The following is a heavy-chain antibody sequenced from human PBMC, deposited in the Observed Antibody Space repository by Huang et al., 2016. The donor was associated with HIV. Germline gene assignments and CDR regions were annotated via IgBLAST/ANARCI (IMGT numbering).Heavy chain of an antibody. CDR2: IHYSRIT. CDR1: GGSITSSTYY. D-gene: IGHD3-10*01. Sequence: QLQLQESGPGLAKPSETLTLTCAGSGGSITSSTYYWGWIRQPPGKGLEWVASIHYSRITYENSSLESRVTISRDTFKNEFYLNLASVPATDTAIYYCTRNGVSSTYYRPGYSYMAVWGKGTTVTVSS. J-gene: IGHJ6*03. CDR3: TRNGVSSTYYRPGYSYMAV. V-gene: IGHV4-39*01.